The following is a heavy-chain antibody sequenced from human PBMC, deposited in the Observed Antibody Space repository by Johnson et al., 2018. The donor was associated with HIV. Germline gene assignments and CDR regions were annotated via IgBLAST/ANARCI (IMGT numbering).Heavy chain of an antibody. J-gene: IGHJ3*02. V-gene: IGHV3-9*01. Sequence: VQLVESGGGLVQPGRSLRLSCAASGFTFDDYAMHWVRQAPGKGLEWVSGISWNSGSVDYADSVKGRFTISRDNAKNSLYLQMNSLRAEDTAVYYCARDPDVTPGAFDIWGQGTMVTVSS. CDR1: GFTFDDYA. CDR3: ARDPDVTPGAFDI. CDR2: ISWNSGSV. D-gene: IGHD2-15*01.